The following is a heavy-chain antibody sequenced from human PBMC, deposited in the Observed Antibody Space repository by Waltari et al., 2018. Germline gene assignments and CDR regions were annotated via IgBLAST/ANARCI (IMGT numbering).Heavy chain of an antibody. V-gene: IGHV4-59*08. Sequence: HVQLQESGPGLVKPSETLSLTCTVSGDFVGDDHWTWIRQAPGKGLEWIAYLRNTGGTKCTPSLESRVTVSADTSKKQFSLWLTSVTAADTAMYYCARLPRQYYDSLGWGFFDQWGPGILVTVSS. CDR3: ARLPRQYYDSLGWGFFDQ. CDR2: LRNTGGT. D-gene: IGHD3-22*01. CDR1: GDFVGDDH. J-gene: IGHJ4*02.